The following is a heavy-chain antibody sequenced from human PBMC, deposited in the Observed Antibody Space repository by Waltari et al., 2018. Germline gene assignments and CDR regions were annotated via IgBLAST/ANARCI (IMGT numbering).Heavy chain of an antibody. Sequence: QVQLVQSGAEVKKPGASVKVSCKASRYTFTGYYMHWVRQAPGQGLEWMGRINPNSGGTNYAQKFQGRVTMTRDTSISTAYMELSRLRSDDTAVYYCARVVVAASPPLDYWGQGTLVTVSS. D-gene: IGHD2-15*01. CDR1: RYTFTGYY. CDR3: ARVVVAASPPLDY. J-gene: IGHJ4*02. V-gene: IGHV1-2*06. CDR2: INPNSGGT.